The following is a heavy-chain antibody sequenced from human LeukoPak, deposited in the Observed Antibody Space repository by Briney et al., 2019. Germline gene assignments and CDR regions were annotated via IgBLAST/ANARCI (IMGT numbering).Heavy chain of an antibody. CDR2: ISAYNGNT. J-gene: IGHJ4*02. D-gene: IGHD2-2*01. V-gene: IGHV1-18*01. CDR3: ARDPGYCSSTSCFPADY. Sequence: GASVKVSCKASGGTFSSTAINWVRQAPGQGLEWMGWISAYNGNTNYAQKLQGRVTMTTDTSTSTAYMELRSLRSDDTAVYYCARDPGYCSSTSCFPADYWGQGTLVTVSS. CDR1: GGTFSSTA.